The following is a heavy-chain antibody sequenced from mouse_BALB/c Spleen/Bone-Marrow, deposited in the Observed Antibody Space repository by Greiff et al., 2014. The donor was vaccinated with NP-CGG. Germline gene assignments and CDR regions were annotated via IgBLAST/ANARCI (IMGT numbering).Heavy chain of an antibody. CDR1: GYTFTSSW. Sequence: VQLQESGSVLVRPGASVKLSCKASGYTFTSSWMHWAKQRPGQGLEWIGDIHPNSGNTYYNEKFRGKATLTVDTSSNTAYVDLNSLTSEDSAVYYCARSYRFWYFDVWGAGTTLTVSS. V-gene: IGHV1S130*01. J-gene: IGHJ1*01. CDR2: IHPNSGNT. CDR3: ARSYRFWYFDV. D-gene: IGHD2-14*01.